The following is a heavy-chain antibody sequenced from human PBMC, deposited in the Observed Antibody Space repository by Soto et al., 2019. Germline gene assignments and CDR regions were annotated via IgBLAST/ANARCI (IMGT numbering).Heavy chain of an antibody. CDR2: LWYDGSKK. CDR3: ARVSSAGGYHYYGMDV. J-gene: IGHJ6*02. CDR1: GITLSNYG. D-gene: IGHD6-13*01. V-gene: IGHV3-33*01. Sequence: VGSLRLSCTVSGITLSNYGMHWVRQAPGKGLEWLSILWYDGSKKYYADSVKGRFTISKDNSKNTLYLQMNSLRAEDTAVYYCARVSSAGGYHYYGMDVWGRGTTVTVSS.